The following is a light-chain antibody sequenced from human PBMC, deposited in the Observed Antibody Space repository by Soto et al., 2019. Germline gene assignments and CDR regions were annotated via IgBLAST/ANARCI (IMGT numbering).Light chain of an antibody. CDR2: AAS. CDR3: KQYGGLPT. V-gene: IGKV1-39*01. J-gene: IGKJ1*01. CDR1: QSISSY. Sequence: DIQMTQSPSSLPASVGAGVSITCRASQSISSYLNWYQQKPGKDPKLLIYAASSLQSGVPSRFSGSGSGTEFTLTISSLQPEDFAVYYCKQYGGLPTVGKGNKVDIK.